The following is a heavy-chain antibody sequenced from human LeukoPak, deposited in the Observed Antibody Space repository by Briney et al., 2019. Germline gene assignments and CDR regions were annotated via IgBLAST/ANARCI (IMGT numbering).Heavy chain of an antibody. CDR1: GFTFGDYA. V-gene: IGHV3-49*03. CDR3: ARGRGQLSLSYFDL. D-gene: IGHD1-1*01. Sequence: GGSLRLSCTSSGFTFGDYAMSWFRQAPGKGLEWVGFIRSKVYGATTDYAASVNGRFTISRDDSKSVAYLQMNNLKIEETAVYFCARGRGQLSLSYFDLWGRGTLVTVSS. CDR2: IRSKVYGATT. J-gene: IGHJ2*01.